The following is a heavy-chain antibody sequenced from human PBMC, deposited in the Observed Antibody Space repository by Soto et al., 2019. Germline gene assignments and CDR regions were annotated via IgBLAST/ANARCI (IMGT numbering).Heavy chain of an antibody. D-gene: IGHD3-10*01. V-gene: IGHV4-34*01. CDR1: GGSFSGYY. CDR2: INHSGST. J-gene: IGHJ3*02. Sequence: PSETLSLTCAVYGGSFSGYYWSWIRQPPGKGLEWIGEINHSGSTNYNPSLKSRVTISVDTSKNQFSLKLSSVTAADTAVYYCARGPFYYYGSGKKARAFDIWGQGKMVTVSS. CDR3: ARGPFYYYGSGKKARAFDI.